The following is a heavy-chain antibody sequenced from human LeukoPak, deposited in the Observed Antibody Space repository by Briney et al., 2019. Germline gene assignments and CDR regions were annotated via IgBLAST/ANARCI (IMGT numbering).Heavy chain of an antibody. Sequence: GGSLRLSCAASKFTFSHYSKHWVRHAPGKGLQWVSVIWSDGTNQYYADSVKGRFTISRDNSKKMVYLRMNSPRAEDTGVYYCAKDAQIRFDYSNSLEDWGEGALVIVSA. CDR2: IWSDGTNQ. CDR1: KFTFSHYS. V-gene: IGHV3-33*03. D-gene: IGHD4-11*01. CDR3: AKDAQIRFDYSNSLED. J-gene: IGHJ4*02.